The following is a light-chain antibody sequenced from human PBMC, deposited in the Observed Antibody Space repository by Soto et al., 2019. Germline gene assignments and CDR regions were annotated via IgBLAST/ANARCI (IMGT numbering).Light chain of an antibody. CDR1: QGIDSY. J-gene: IGKJ2*01. CDR3: QQLYNYPYT. V-gene: IGKV1-9*01. Sequence: ITLTKPPTSLSASLRYRVTIPCRASQGIDSYLAWYQRKPGEAPKLLIYSASTLQSGVPSRFSGRGSGTDFTLSISSLQPEDFATYYCQQLYNYPYTFGQGTKVDIK. CDR2: SAS.